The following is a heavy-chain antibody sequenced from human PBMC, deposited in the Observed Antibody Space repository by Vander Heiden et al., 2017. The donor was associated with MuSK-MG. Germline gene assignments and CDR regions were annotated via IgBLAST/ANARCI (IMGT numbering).Heavy chain of an antibody. CDR1: GFTFSSYG. CDR3: SRGYGWFDP. Sequence: QVQLVESGGGVVQPGRSLSLSCAASGFTFSSYGMHWVRQAPGKGLEWVAVIWYDGSNKYYADSVKGRFTISRDNSKNTLYLQMNSLRAEDTAVYYCSRGYGWFDPWGQGTLVTVSS. CDR2: IWYDGSNK. J-gene: IGHJ5*01. D-gene: IGHD5-18*01. V-gene: IGHV3-33*01.